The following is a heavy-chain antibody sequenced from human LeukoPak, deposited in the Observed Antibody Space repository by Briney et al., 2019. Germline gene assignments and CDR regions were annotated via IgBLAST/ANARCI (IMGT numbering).Heavy chain of an antibody. CDR3: ARGFYGSGVNFDY. J-gene: IGHJ4*02. Sequence: SETLSLTCTVSGGSISSYYWSWIRQPPGKGPGWIGYIYYSGSTNYNPSLKSRVTISVDTSKNQFSLKLSSVTAADTAVYYCARGFYGSGVNFDYWGQGTLVTVSS. V-gene: IGHV4-59*08. D-gene: IGHD3-10*01. CDR2: IYYSGST. CDR1: GGSISSYY.